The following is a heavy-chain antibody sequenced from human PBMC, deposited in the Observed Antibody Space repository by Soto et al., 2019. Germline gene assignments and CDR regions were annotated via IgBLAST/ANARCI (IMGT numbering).Heavy chain of an antibody. CDR3: ARGRRTAVTIDY. Sequence: QVQLQQWGAGLLKPSETLSLTCAVYGGSFSGYYWSWIRQPPGKGLEWMGEINHSGSTNYNPSLKSRVTISVDTSRNQCYLNLSSVTAADTAVYYCARGRRTAVTIDYWGQGTLVTVSS. CDR2: INHSGST. V-gene: IGHV4-34*01. D-gene: IGHD4-17*01. J-gene: IGHJ4*02. CDR1: GGSFSGYY.